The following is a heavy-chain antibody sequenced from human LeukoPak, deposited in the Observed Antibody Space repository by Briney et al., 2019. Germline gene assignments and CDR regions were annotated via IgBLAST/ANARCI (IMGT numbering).Heavy chain of an antibody. CDR1: GGSISSSSYY. CDR2: IYYSGST. D-gene: IGHD5-18*01. CDR3: ASGEYTYSFPPFDY. J-gene: IGHJ4*02. Sequence: KPSETLSLTCTVSGGSISSSSYYWYWIRQPPGKGLEWIGSIYYSGSTYYNPSLKSRVTISVDTSKNQFSLKLNSVTAADTAVFYCASGEYTYSFPPFDYWGQGTLVTVSS. V-gene: IGHV4-39*01.